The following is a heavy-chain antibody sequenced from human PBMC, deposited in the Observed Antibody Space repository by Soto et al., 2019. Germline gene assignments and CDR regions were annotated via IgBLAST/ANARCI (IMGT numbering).Heavy chain of an antibody. CDR1: GFTFSSYA. D-gene: IGHD1-7*01. CDR2: VSGSSGSK. CDR3: AKDWCSGTTCHCLEN. Sequence: EVQLLESGGGLVQPGGSLRLSCAASGFTFSSYAMSWVRQAPGKGLEWVSSVSGSSGSKSYADSVKGRFTISRDNSKSTVYLQMNSLRAEDTAVYFCAKDWCSGTTCHCLENWGQGTLVTVSS. V-gene: IGHV3-23*01. J-gene: IGHJ4*02.